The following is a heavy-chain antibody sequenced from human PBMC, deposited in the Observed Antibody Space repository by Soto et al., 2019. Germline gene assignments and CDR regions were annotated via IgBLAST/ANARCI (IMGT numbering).Heavy chain of an antibody. J-gene: IGHJ4*02. Sequence: PVGSLRLSCAASGFSFSNYGMQWVGQAPGKGLECVEVTSSCGNSKFYVDSVKGRFTISRDNSKNTVYLEMNSLRAEDTAMYYCAKDGAAAGTFDYWGQGTLVTVSS. CDR2: TSSCGNSK. D-gene: IGHD6-13*01. CDR1: GFSFSNYG. V-gene: IGHV3-30*18. CDR3: AKDGAAAGTFDY.